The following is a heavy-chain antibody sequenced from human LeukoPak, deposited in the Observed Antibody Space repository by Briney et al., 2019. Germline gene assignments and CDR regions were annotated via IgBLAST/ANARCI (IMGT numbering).Heavy chain of an antibody. Sequence: SETLSLTCTVSGGSISSSSYYWGWIRQPPGKGLEWIGSIYYSGSTYYIPSLKSRVTISVDTSKNQFSLKLSSVTAADTAVYYCARDRTRAARRLMYNWFDPWGQGTLVTVSS. CDR1: GGSISSSSYY. V-gene: IGHV4-39*07. J-gene: IGHJ5*02. D-gene: IGHD6-6*01. CDR2: IYYSGST. CDR3: ARDRTRAARRLMYNWFDP.